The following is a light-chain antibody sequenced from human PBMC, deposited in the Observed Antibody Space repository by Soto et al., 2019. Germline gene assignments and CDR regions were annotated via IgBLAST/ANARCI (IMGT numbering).Light chain of an antibody. V-gene: IGKV1-39*01. J-gene: IGKJ2*01. CDR1: QSISSY. CDR2: AAS. Sequence: DIQMTQYPSSLSASVGDRVTITCRASQSISSYLNWYQQKPGKAPKLLIYAASSLQSRVPSRLSGSGSWTDFTRTISSLQPEDFASYSCQQSYSTPVTFGQGTKLEIK. CDR3: QQSYSTPVT.